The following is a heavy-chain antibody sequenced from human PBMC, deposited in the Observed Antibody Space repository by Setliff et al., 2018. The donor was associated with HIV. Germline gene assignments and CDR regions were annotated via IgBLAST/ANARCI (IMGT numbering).Heavy chain of an antibody. CDR3: ARDLARVIAH. CDR2: IAYDSSLT. CDR1: AFEINGYA. J-gene: IGHJ4*02. D-gene: IGHD2-21*01. V-gene: IGHV3-30*02. Sequence: AGGSLRLSCAVSAFEINGYAMHWVRQAPGTGLEWLAYIAYDSSLTYYADSVRDRFTVSRDNSKNTLYLQMNSLRDEDTAVYYCARDLARVIAHWGQGTLVTVSS.